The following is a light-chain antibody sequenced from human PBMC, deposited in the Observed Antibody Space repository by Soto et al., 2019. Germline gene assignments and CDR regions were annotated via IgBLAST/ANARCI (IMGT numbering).Light chain of an antibody. CDR3: SSYTSTNALDV. V-gene: IGLV2-14*03. Sequence: QSALTQPASVSGSPGQSITISCTGTSSDVGGYNYVSWYQQHPGRAPKLIIYDVSNRPSGVSDRFSGSKSGITASLTISGLLAEDEADYFCSSYTSTNALDVFGTGTKLTVL. CDR2: DVS. J-gene: IGLJ1*01. CDR1: SSDVGGYNY.